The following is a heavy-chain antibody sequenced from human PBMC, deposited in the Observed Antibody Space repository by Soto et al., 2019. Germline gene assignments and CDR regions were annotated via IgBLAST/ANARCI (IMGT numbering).Heavy chain of an antibody. CDR3: ARGRGGSYDY. Sequence: PSETLSLTCTVSGGSISSYYWSWIRQPPGKGLEWIGYIYYSVSTNYNPSLKSRVTISVDTSKNQFSLKLSSVTAADTAVYYCARGRGGSYDYWGQGTLVTVSS. CDR2: IYYSVST. J-gene: IGHJ4*02. V-gene: IGHV4-59*01. D-gene: IGHD1-26*01. CDR1: GGSISSYY.